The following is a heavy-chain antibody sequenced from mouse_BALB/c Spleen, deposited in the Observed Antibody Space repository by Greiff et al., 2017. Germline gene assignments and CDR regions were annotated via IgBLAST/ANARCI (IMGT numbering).Heavy chain of an antibody. CDR1: GFNIKDTY. CDR2: IDPANGNT. CDR3: VRGDDY. J-gene: IGHJ4*01. Sequence: EVQLQQSGAELVKPGASVKLSCTASGFNIKDTYMHWVKQRPEQGLEWIGRIDPANGNTKYDPKFQGKATITADTSSNTAYLQLSSLTSEDTAVYYSVRGDDYWGQGTSVTVSS. V-gene: IGHV14-3*02.